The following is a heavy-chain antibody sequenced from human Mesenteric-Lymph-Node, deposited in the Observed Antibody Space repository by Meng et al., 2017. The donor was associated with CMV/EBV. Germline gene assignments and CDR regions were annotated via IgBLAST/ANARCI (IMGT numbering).Heavy chain of an antibody. Sequence: TCGASGASFRGYYWTWVRLPPGKGLEWIGQINHSGTTNYNPSLKSRVTTSVDTSKSQVSLKLSSVTAADTAVYYCATSTLAAINRFDPWGQGTLVTVSS. D-gene: IGHD2-15*01. CDR2: INHSGTT. J-gene: IGHJ5*02. V-gene: IGHV4-34*01. CDR1: GASFRGYY. CDR3: ATSTLAAINRFDP.